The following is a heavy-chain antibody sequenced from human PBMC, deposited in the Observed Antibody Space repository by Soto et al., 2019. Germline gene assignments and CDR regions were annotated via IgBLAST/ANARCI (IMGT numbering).Heavy chain of an antibody. V-gene: IGHV1-46*01. D-gene: IGHD3-3*01. Sequence: ASVKVSCKASGYTFTNYYIHWVRQAPGQGLEWMGIINPSGGSTTYAQKFQGRVTMTRDTSTSTVYMELSSLRSEDTALYYCARGSGVTLFGVVLYYFDYWGQGTLVTVSS. CDR2: INPSGGST. CDR1: GYTFTNYY. J-gene: IGHJ4*02. CDR3: ARGSGVTLFGVVLYYFDY.